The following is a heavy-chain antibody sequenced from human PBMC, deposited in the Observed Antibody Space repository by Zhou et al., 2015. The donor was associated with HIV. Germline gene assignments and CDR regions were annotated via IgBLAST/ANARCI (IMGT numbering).Heavy chain of an antibody. Sequence: VSCKASGYSFTSYGISWVRQAPGQGLEWMGWISVYNGNTIYAQKLQGRVTMTTDTSTSTAYMELRSLRSDDTAVYYCARGGYDILTGYYNAGVNDYWGQGTLVTGLL. CDR3: ARGGYDILTGYYNAGVNDY. J-gene: IGHJ4*02. D-gene: IGHD3-9*01. CDR1: GYSFTSYG. V-gene: IGHV1-18*01. CDR2: ISVYNGNT.